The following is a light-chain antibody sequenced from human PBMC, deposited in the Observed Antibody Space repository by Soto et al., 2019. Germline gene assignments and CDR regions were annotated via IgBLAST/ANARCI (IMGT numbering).Light chain of an antibody. J-gene: IGLJ2*01. V-gene: IGLV2-14*01. CDR2: DVS. Sequence: QSALTQPASVSGSPGQSITLSCTGTSSDVGGYKYVSWYQQHPGKAPKLIIYDVSNRPSGVSNRFSGSKSGNTASLTISGLQAEDEADYYCSSYTSSGTLVVFGGGTKLTVL. CDR1: SSDVGGYKY. CDR3: SSYTSSGTLVV.